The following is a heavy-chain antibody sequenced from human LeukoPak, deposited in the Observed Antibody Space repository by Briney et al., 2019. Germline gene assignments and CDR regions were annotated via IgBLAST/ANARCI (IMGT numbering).Heavy chain of an antibody. CDR2: INAGNGNT. V-gene: IGHV1-3*03. CDR1: GYTFTGYY. Sequence: ASVKVSCKASGYTFTGYYMHWVRQAPGQGLEWMGWINAGNGNTKYSQEFQGRVTITRDTSASTVYMELSSLRSEDMAVYYCARPNLPATYCGGDCYWYYFDYWGQGTLVTVSS. D-gene: IGHD2-21*02. CDR3: ARPNLPATYCGGDCYWYYFDY. J-gene: IGHJ4*02.